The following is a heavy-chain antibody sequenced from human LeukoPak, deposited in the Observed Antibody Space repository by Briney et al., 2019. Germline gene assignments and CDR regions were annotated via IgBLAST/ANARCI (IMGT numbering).Heavy chain of an antibody. D-gene: IGHD5-12*01. V-gene: IGHV3-20*04. CDR2: ISWNANKI. J-gene: IGHJ4*02. CDR3: AKHNIVATIYDY. CDR1: GFTFDDYA. Sequence: GGSLRLSCVASGFTFDDYAMSWVRQAPGMGLEYVSGISWNANKIGYADSVKGRFTISRDNAKNSLYLQMNSLRAEDTAVYYCAKHNIVATIYDYWGQGTLVTVSS.